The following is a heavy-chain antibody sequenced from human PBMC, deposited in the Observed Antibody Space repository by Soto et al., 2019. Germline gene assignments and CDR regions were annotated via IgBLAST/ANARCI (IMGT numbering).Heavy chain of an antibody. CDR3: AKDYGSSGYFLGDS. CDR1: GFTFSSYA. CDR2: ISRNGGTT. D-gene: IGHD3-22*01. Sequence: EVQLLESGGGLVQPGGSLRLSCVASGFTFSSYAMTWVRQAPGKGLEWVSAISRNGGTTYYADSVKGRFIISRDNSKNTLYLQMNSPGAEDTAVYYCAKDYGSSGYFLGDSWGQGTLFTVSS. J-gene: IGHJ4*02. V-gene: IGHV3-23*01.